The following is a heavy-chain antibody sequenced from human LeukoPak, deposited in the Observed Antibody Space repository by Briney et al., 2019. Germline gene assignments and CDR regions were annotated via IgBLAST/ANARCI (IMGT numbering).Heavy chain of an antibody. V-gene: IGHV3-21*01. CDR3: ARVHSGYDPYYYYYMDV. CDR1: GFTFSSYG. J-gene: IGHJ6*03. D-gene: IGHD5-12*01. Sequence: PGGSLRLSCAASGFTFSSYGMSWVRQAPGKGLEWVSSISSSSSYIYYADSVKGRFTISRDNAKNSLYLQMNSLRAEDTAVYYCARVHSGYDPYYYYYMDVWGKGTTVTISS. CDR2: ISSSSSYI.